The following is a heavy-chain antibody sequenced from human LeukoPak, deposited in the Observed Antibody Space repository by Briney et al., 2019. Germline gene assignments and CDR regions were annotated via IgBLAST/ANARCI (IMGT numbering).Heavy chain of an antibody. V-gene: IGHV1-18*01. CDR1: GGTFSSYA. CDR3: ARGSGRFGELDY. D-gene: IGHD3-10*01. CDR2: ISAYNGNT. Sequence: ASVKVSCKASGGTFSSYAISWVRQAPGQGLEWMGWISAYNGNTNYAQKLQGRVTMTTDTSTSTAYMELRSLRSDDTAVYYCARGSGRFGELDYWGQGTLVTVSS. J-gene: IGHJ4*02.